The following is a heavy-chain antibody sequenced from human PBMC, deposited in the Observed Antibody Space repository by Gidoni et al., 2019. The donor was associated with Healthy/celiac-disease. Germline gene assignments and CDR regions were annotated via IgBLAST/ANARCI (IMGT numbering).Heavy chain of an antibody. J-gene: IGHJ4*02. Sequence: RFTISRDNSKNSLYLQMNSLRTEDTALYYCAKDIQAWELLYYFDYWGQGTLVTVSS. V-gene: IGHV3-43*01. CDR3: AKDIQAWELLYYFDY. D-gene: IGHD1-26*01.